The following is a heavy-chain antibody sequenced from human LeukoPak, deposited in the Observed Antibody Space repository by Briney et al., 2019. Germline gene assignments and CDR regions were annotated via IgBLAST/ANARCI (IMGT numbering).Heavy chain of an antibody. CDR1: GGSIISSAFY. Sequence: SETLSLTCTVSGGSIISSAFYWAWIRQPPGKGLEWIGNIHRRGSTYYSPSLESRVTISVDTSKNQFSLELRSVTAADTAVYYCARHLPHSTDYKRGPDYWGQGTLVTVSS. J-gene: IGHJ4*02. D-gene: IGHD4-11*01. V-gene: IGHV4-39*01. CDR3: ARHLPHSTDYKRGPDY. CDR2: IHRRGST.